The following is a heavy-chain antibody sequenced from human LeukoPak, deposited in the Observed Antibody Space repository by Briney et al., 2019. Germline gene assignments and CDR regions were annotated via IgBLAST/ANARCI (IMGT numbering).Heavy chain of an antibody. CDR2: IIPIFGTA. Sequence: ASVKVSCKASGGTFSSYAISWVRQAPGQGLEWMGGIIPIFGTANYAQKFQGRVTITADESTSTAYMELSSLRSEDTAVYYCARTVVAATYFDYWGQGTLVTVSS. V-gene: IGHV1-69*13. CDR3: ARTVVAATYFDY. D-gene: IGHD2-15*01. J-gene: IGHJ4*02. CDR1: GGTFSSYA.